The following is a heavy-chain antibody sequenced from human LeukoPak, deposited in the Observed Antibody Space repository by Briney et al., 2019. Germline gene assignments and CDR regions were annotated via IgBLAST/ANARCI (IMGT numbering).Heavy chain of an antibody. CDR3: AKGRVVAGSKSLTYHWFDP. CDR1: GYTFSSYD. V-gene: IGHV1-8*01. J-gene: IGHJ5*02. CDR2: MNPNSGNT. D-gene: IGHD6-19*01. Sequence: GASVKVSCKASGYTFSSYDINCVRQATGQGLEWMAWMNPNSGNTGYAQKFQGRVTMTRDTSITTAYMGLSRLRSDDTVVYYCAKGRVVAGSKSLTYHWFDPWGQGTLVTVSS.